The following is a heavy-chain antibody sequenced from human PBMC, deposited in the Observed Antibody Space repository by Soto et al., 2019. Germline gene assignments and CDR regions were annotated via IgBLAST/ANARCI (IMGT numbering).Heavy chain of an antibody. CDR3: ARTYYDFWSGYYPHRYYFDY. J-gene: IGHJ4*02. V-gene: IGHV4-59*01. CDR2: IYYSGST. D-gene: IGHD3-3*01. CDR1: GGSISSYY. Sequence: SETLSLTCTVSGGSISSYYWSWIRQPPGKGLEWIGYIYYSGSTNYNPSLKSRVTISVDTSKNQFSLKLSSVTAADTAVYYCARTYYDFWSGYYPHRYYFDYWGQGTLVTVSS.